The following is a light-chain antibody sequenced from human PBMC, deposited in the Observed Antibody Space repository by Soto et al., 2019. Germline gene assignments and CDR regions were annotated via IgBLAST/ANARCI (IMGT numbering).Light chain of an antibody. CDR2: EVS. CDR3: SSYTSSSTWV. J-gene: IGLJ3*02. V-gene: IGLV2-14*01. Sequence: QSALTQPASVSGSPGQSITISCTGTSSDVGGYNYVSWYQQHPGKAPKVMIYEVSNRPSGVSNRFSGSKAGNTASLTISGLQPEVEADYYFSSYTSSSTWVFGGGTKLTVL. CDR1: SSDVGGYNY.